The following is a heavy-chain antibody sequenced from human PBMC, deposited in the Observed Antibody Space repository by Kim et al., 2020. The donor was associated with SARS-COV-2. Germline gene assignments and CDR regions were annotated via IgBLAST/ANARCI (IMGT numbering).Heavy chain of an antibody. D-gene: IGHD1-26*01. J-gene: IGHJ4*02. Sequence: TDYASPVKGRFTISRDDSKYPLNLQMNSLKTEDTAVYYCTTVGKWEPLGYWGQGTLVTVSS. CDR3: TTVGKWEPLGY. CDR2: T. V-gene: IGHV3-15*01.